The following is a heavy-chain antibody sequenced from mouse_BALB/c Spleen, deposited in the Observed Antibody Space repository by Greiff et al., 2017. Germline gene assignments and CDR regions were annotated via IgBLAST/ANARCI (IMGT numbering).Heavy chain of an antibody. V-gene: IGHV2-9*02. Sequence: VHLVESGPGLVAPSQSLSITCTVSGFSLTSYGVHWVRQPPGKGLEWLGVIWAGGSTNYNSALMSRLSISKDNSKSQVFLKMNSLQTDDTAMYYCARDGGGLRRAMDYWGQGTSVTVSS. CDR2: IWAGGST. CDR3: ARDGGGLRRAMDY. CDR1: GFSLTSYG. J-gene: IGHJ4*01. D-gene: IGHD2-2*01.